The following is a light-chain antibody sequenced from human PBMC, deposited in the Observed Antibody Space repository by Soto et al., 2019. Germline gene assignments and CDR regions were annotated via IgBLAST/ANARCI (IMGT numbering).Light chain of an antibody. Sequence: QPCPTHPGPGSRSPGQSVPISRPGTIVVIGAYDYVSWYQQRPGSSPQLIIYDVNNRPSGTSHRFSGSKSVHTAYLTISGLQSDDEATYHCSSYTSTDSLVFGTGTKVTVL. CDR2: DVN. CDR3: SSYTSTDSLV. CDR1: IVVIGAYDY. V-gene: IGLV2-14*03. J-gene: IGLJ1*01.